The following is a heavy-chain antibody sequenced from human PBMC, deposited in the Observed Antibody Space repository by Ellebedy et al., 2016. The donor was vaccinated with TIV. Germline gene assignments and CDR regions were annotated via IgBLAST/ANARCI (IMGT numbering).Heavy chain of an antibody. Sequence: GESLKISCAASGFIFSSYGMHWVRQAPGKGLEWVAVISYDGSNKYYADSVKGRFTISRDNSKNTLYLQMNSLRAEDTAVYYCAKSCTSCYPIDYWGQGTLVTVSS. CDR2: ISYDGSNK. V-gene: IGHV3-30*18. D-gene: IGHD2-2*01. CDR1: GFIFSSYG. J-gene: IGHJ4*02. CDR3: AKSCTSCYPIDY.